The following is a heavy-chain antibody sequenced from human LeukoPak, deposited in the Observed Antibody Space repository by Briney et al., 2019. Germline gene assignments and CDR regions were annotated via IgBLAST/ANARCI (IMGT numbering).Heavy chain of an antibody. J-gene: IGHJ4*02. D-gene: IGHD4-17*01. CDR1: GGTFSSYA. CDR2: IIPIFGTA. V-gene: IGHV1-69*13. CDR3: ASGVPTVTTWRFDY. Sequence: GASVKVPCKASGGTFSSYAISWVRQAPGQGLEWMGGIIPIFGTANYAQKFQGRVTITADESTSTAYMELSSLRSEDTAVYYCASGVPTVTTWRFDYWGQGTLVTVSS.